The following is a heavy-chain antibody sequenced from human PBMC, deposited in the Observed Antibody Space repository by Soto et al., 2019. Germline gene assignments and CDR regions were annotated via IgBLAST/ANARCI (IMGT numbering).Heavy chain of an antibody. CDR1: GDSVSSNTAA. CDR2: TYFRSRWYN. D-gene: IGHD2-2*03. V-gene: IGHV6-1*01. CDR3: ARDLESGYGNYYYYMDV. Sequence: PSQTLSLTCAISGDSVSSNTAAWHWIRQSPSRGLEWLGRTYFRSRWYNDYAVSVKSRITINADTSKNQFSLHLNSVSPEDTAVYYCARDLESGYGNYYYYMDVWGKGTTVTVSS. J-gene: IGHJ6*03.